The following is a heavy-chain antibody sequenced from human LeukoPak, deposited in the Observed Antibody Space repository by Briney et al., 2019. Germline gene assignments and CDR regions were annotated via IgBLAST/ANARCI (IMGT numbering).Heavy chain of an antibody. V-gene: IGHV3-66*01. J-gene: IGHJ5*02. CDR3: ARDIGRRRADWFDP. CDR2: IYSGGST. CDR1: GFTVSSNY. D-gene: IGHD2-15*01. Sequence: GGSPRLSCAASGFTVSSNYMSWVRQAPGKGLVWVSVIYSGGSTYYADSVKGRFTISRDTSKNTLYLQMISLRAEDTAVYYCARDIGRRRADWFDPWGQGTLVTVSS.